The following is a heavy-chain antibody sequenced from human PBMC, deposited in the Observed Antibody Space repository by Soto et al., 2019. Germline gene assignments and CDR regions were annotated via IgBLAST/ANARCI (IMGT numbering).Heavy chain of an antibody. CDR3: ARAFRTVVTEYYFDY. CDR2: IYYSGST. V-gene: IGHV4-61*01. Sequence: QVQLQESGPGLVKPSETLSLTCTVSGGSVSSGSYYWSWIRQPPGKGLEWIGYIYYSGSTNYNPSLKSRVTISVDTSKNQFSLKLSSVTAADTAVYYCARAFRTVVTEYYFDYWGQGNLVTVSS. D-gene: IGHD2-15*01. J-gene: IGHJ4*02. CDR1: GGSVSSGSYY.